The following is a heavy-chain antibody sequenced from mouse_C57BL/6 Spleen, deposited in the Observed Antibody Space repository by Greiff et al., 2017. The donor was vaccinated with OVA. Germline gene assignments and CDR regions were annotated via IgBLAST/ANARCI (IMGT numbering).Heavy chain of an antibody. CDR3: ARDYYGSSGVDY. D-gene: IGHD1-1*01. J-gene: IGHJ2*01. V-gene: IGHV1-52*01. CDR2: IDPSDSET. CDR1: GYTFTSYW. Sequence: VQLQQPGAELVRPGSSVKLSCKASGYTFTSYWMHWVKQRPIQGLEWIGNIDPSDSETHYNQKFKDKATLTVDKSSSTAYMQLSSLTSEDSAVYYCARDYYGSSGVDYWGQGTTLTVSS.